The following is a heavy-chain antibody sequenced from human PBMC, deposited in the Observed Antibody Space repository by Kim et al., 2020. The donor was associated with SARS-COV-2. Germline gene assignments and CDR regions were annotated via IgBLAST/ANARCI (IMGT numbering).Heavy chain of an antibody. CDR1: GLTFSSYC. Sequence: GGSLRLSCAVSGLTFSSYCMNWVRQPPGKGLEWVANINHHGSEKYYVDSVKGRFTISRDNAKNSLYLQMNSLRADDTAVYYCARVLYRGLYRWGQGRLV. D-gene: IGHD6-19*01. CDR2: INHHGSEK. V-gene: IGHV3-7*01. CDR3: ARVLYRGLYR. J-gene: IGHJ1*01.